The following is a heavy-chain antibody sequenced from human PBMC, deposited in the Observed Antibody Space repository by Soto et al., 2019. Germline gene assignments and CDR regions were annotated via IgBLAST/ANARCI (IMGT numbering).Heavy chain of an antibody. CDR1: GGTFSSYA. J-gene: IGHJ6*02. CDR2: IIPISGTA. CDR3: VRSQGSSTSLEIYYYYYYGMEV. V-gene: IGHV1-69*01. Sequence: QVQLVQSGAEVKKPGSSVKVSCKASGGTFSSYAISWVRQAPGQGLEWMGGIIPISGTANYAQKFQGRVTITADEATSTAYMELSSLRSEDTAVYYCVRSQGSSTSLEIYYYYYYGMEVWCQGTTVTVSS. D-gene: IGHD2-2*01.